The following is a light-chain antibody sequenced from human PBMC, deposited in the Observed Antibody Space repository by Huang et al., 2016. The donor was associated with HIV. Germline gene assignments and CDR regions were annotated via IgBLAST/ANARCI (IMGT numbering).Light chain of an antibody. V-gene: IGKV1-5*03. CDR1: QSVSSW. J-gene: IGKJ1*01. CDR2: KSS. Sequence: DIQMTQSPSILSASVGDRVTITCRASQSVSSWLAWYQQKAGKPPKRLIYKSSTLESGVPSRCSGSGSGTEFTLTISSLQPDDFATYYCQQYNTFWTFGQGTKV. CDR3: QQYNTFWT.